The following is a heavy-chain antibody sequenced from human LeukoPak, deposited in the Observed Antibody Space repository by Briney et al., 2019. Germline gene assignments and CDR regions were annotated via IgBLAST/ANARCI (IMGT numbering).Heavy chain of an antibody. CDR2: IYYNGNT. D-gene: IGHD6-19*01. V-gene: IGHV4-39*01. J-gene: IGHJ3*02. CDR1: GGSISGHTFY. Sequence: SETLSLTCTVSGGSISGHTFYWDWIRQPPGKGLEWIATIYYNGNTFDNPSLKSRITISINMYKSQFSLHLSSVTAADTAIYYCARLTALAGHRGAFDIWGPGTMVTVSS. CDR3: ARLTALAGHRGAFDI.